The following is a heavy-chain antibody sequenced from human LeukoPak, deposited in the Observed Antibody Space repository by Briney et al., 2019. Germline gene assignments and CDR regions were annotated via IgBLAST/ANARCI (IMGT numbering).Heavy chain of an antibody. CDR1: GYTFTDHY. CDR3: ARDRITMVRGVIGSRVWFDP. CDR2: INPNRGGT. D-gene: IGHD3-10*01. V-gene: IGHV1-2*02. J-gene: IGHJ5*02. Sequence: ASVTVSCKALGYTFTDHYFHWLRQAPGQGLEWMGWINPNRGGTNYAQKFQGRVTMTRDTSISTAYMELSRLRSDDTAVYYCARDRITMVRGVIGSRVWFDPWGQGTLVTVSS.